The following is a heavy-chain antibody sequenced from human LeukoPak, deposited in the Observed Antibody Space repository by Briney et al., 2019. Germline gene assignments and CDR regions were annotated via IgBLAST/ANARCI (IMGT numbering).Heavy chain of an antibody. J-gene: IGHJ4*02. Sequence: SETLYLTCTVSGGSISSGDYYWSWIRQPPGKGLEWIGYIYYSGSTYYNPSLKSRVTISVDTSKNQFSLKLSSVTAADTAVYYCASLYDSSGYLTGFDYWGQGTLVTVSS. CDR2: IYYSGST. V-gene: IGHV4-30-4*08. CDR3: ASLYDSSGYLTGFDY. CDR1: GGSISSGDYY. D-gene: IGHD3-22*01.